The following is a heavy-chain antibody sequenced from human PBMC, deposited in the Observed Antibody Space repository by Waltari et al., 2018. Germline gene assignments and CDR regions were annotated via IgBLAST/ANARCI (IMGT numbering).Heavy chain of an antibody. V-gene: IGHV3-43D*04. Sequence: EVQLVESGGVVVQPGGSLRLSCAASGFTFDDYAMHWVRQAPGKGLEWVSLISWDGGSTYYADSVKGRFTISRDNSKNALYLQMNSLRAEDTALYYCAKDMSLQGDDAFDIWGQGTMVTVSS. J-gene: IGHJ3*02. D-gene: IGHD1-1*01. CDR1: GFTFDDYA. CDR3: AKDMSLQGDDAFDI. CDR2: ISWDGGST.